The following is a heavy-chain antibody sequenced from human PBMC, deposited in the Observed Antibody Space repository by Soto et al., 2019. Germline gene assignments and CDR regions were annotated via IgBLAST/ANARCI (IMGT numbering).Heavy chain of an antibody. D-gene: IGHD6-13*01. CDR2: LTFSGNTV. J-gene: IGHJ4*02. V-gene: IGHV3-11*04. CDR3: ARGKYSSSWFTLFDY. Sequence: GGPLRLSCAASGFTFSDSYMSWIRQAPGKGLEWISYLTFSGNTVYYAASVKGRFTISRDNAKNSLYLQMNSLRAEDTAVYYCARGKYSSSWFTLFDYWGQGTLVTVSS. CDR1: GFTFSDSY.